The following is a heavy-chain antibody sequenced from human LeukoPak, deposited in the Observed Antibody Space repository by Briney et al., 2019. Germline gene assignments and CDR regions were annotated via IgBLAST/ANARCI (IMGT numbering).Heavy chain of an antibody. Sequence: SQTLSLTCTVSGGSISSGDYYWSWIRQPPGKGLEWIGYIYYSGSTYYNPSFNSRVTMSVDKSKNQFSLNLKSVTAADTALYYCASSSLVVVVTYGFDIWGRGTAVTVSS. CDR3: ASSSLVVVVTYGFDI. CDR1: GGSISSGDYY. D-gene: IGHD2-21*01. CDR2: IYYSGST. V-gene: IGHV4-30-4*01. J-gene: IGHJ3*02.